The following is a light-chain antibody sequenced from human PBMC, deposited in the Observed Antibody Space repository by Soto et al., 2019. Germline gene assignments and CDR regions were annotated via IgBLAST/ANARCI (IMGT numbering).Light chain of an antibody. CDR3: QKYNSAPLT. V-gene: IGKV1-27*01. CDR1: QDISDY. CDR2: AAS. J-gene: IGKJ4*01. Sequence: DIQMTQSPSSLSASVGDRVTITCRASQDISDYLAWYQQKPGQVPKLLISAASTLQSGVPSRFRGSASGTDFTLTITGLQPDDFATYYCQKYNSAPLTFGGGTKVDIK.